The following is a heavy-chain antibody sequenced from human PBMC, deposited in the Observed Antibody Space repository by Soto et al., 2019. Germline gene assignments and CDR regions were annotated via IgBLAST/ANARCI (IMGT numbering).Heavy chain of an antibody. Sequence: GGSLRLSCAASGFTFSSYAMSWVRQAPGKGLEWVSAISGSGGSTYYADSVKGRFTISRDNSKNTLYLQMNSLRADDKAVYYCAKDRDYYDSSGSPPDAFDIWGQGTMVTVSS. D-gene: IGHD3-22*01. V-gene: IGHV3-23*01. J-gene: IGHJ3*02. CDR3: AKDRDYYDSSGSPPDAFDI. CDR1: GFTFSSYA. CDR2: ISGSGGST.